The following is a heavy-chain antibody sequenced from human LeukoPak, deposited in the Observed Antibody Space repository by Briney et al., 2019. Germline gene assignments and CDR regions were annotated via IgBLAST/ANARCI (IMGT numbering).Heavy chain of an antibody. CDR3: ARVSLLYWFDP. D-gene: IGHD3-3*01. Sequence: GGSLRLSCAASGFTFSSYAMSWVRQAPGKGLEWVSVIYSGGSTYYADSVKGRFTISRDNSKNTLYLQMNSLRAEDTAVYYCARVSLLYWFDPWGQGTLVTVSS. CDR1: GFTFSSYA. V-gene: IGHV3-53*01. J-gene: IGHJ5*02. CDR2: IYSGGST.